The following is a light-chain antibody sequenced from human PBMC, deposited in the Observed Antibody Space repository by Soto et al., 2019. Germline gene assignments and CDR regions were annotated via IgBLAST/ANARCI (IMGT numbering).Light chain of an antibody. CDR2: STN. J-gene: IGLJ2*01. CDR1: SGSVSTSYY. V-gene: IGLV8-61*01. CDR3: ALYMGRGIVI. Sequence: QTVVTQEPSFSVSPGGTVTLTCGLSSGSVSTSYYPSWYQQTPGQAPRTLIYSTNTRSSGVPDRFSGSILGNKAALTITGAQADDESGYYCALYMGRGIVIFGGGTKLTVL.